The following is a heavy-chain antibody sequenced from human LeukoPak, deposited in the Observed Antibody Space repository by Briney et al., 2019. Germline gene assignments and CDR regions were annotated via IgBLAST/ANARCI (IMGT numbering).Heavy chain of an antibody. CDR2: IYTSGST. V-gene: IGHV4-61*02. J-gene: IGHJ2*01. CDR1: GGSISSGSYY. CDR3: ARDFDSSSWLDWYFDL. Sequence: ASETLSLTCTVSGGSISSGSYYWSWIRQPAGKGLEWIGRIYTSGSTNYNPPLKSRVTISVDTSKNQFSLKLSSVTAADTAVYYCARDFDSSSWLDWYFDLWGRGTLVTVSS. D-gene: IGHD6-13*01.